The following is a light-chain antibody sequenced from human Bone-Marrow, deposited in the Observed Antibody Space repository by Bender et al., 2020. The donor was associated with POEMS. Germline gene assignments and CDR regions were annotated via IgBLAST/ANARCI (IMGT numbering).Light chain of an antibody. CDR1: SSDVGGYNY. CDR2: EAS. J-gene: IGLJ1*01. CDR3: CSYAGGYTYV. V-gene: IGLV2-8*01. Sequence: QSALTQPPSASGSPGQSVTISCTGTSSDVGGYNYVSWYQQHPGKAPKLMIYEASKRPSGISIRFSGSKSGDTASLTITGLQADDEAEYFCCSYAGGYTYVFGSGTHLVVL.